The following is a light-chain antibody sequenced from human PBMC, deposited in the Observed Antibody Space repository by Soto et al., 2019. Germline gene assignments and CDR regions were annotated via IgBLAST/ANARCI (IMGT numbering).Light chain of an antibody. CDR3: LQYHSDWT. Sequence: TQSPATPSLSPGGRATLSCRAGQRWLAWYQQKPGKAPKLLIYKASSLERGVPSRFSAGGSGVEFTLNISSVQPEDFATYHCLQYHSDWTFGQGTKVDI. J-gene: IGKJ1*01. CDR2: KAS. CDR1: QRW. V-gene: IGKV1-5*03.